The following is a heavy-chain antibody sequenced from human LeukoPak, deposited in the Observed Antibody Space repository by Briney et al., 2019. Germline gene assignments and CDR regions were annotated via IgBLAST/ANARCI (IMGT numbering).Heavy chain of an antibody. Sequence: SETLSLTCTVSGGSISSSSYYWGWIRQPPGKGLEWIGSIYYSGSTYYNPSLKSRVTISVDTSKNQFSLKLSSVTAADTAVYYCARDARFGDFWSGYYNAFDIWGQGTMVTVSS. V-gene: IGHV4-39*02. CDR3: ARDARFGDFWSGYYNAFDI. J-gene: IGHJ3*02. CDR1: GGSISSSSYY. D-gene: IGHD3-3*01. CDR2: IYYSGST.